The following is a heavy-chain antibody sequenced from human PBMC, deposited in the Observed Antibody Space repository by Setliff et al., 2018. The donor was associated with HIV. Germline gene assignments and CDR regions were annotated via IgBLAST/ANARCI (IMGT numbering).Heavy chain of an antibody. CDR1: GFTFGDYT. CDR3: SRDVLTNNYYYYGMDV. J-gene: IGHJ6*02. D-gene: IGHD4-4*01. V-gene: IGHV3-49*04. Sequence: GGSLRLSCTVSGFTFGDYTMSWVRQAPGKGLEWVGFIRSKTYGGTTEYAASVKDRFTISRDDSKSIAYLQMNSLKTEDSAVYYCSRDVLTNNYYYYGMDVWGQGTTVTV. CDR2: IRSKTYGGTT.